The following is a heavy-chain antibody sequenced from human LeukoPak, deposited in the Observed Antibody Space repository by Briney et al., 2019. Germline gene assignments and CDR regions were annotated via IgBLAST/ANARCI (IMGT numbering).Heavy chain of an antibody. CDR2: IYTSGST. Sequence: SETLSLTCTVSGGSISSGSYYWRWIRQPAGKGLEWIGRIYTSGSTNYNPSLKSRVAMSVDTSKNQFSLKVNSVTAADTAVYYCAREDNWNYDYWGQGTLVTVSS. CDR3: AREDNWNYDY. CDR1: GGSISSGSYY. V-gene: IGHV4-61*02. D-gene: IGHD1-7*01. J-gene: IGHJ4*02.